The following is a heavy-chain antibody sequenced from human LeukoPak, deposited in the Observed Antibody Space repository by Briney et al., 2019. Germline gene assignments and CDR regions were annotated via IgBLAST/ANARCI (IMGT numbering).Heavy chain of an antibody. CDR2: IYYSGNT. Sequence: PSETLSLTCTVSGGSISPYYWSWIRQPPGKGLEWLGYIYYSGNTDYNPSVKSRVAISVDTSKNQFSLKLSSVTAADTAVYYCSRDSYYYDSRGYYYYFDYLGHGTLVTGSS. D-gene: IGHD3-22*01. CDR1: GGSISPYY. CDR3: SRDSYYYDSRGYYYYFDY. J-gene: IGHJ4*01. V-gene: IGHV4-59*01.